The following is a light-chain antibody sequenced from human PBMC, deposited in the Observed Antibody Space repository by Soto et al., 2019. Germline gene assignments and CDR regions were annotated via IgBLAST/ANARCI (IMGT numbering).Light chain of an antibody. CDR2: AAS. Sequence: IPLTHSQSSLSASLSDGVTIXSRASQGISSYLAWYQQKPGKAPKLLIYAASTLQSGVPSRFSGSGSGTDFTLTISSLQPEDFATYYCQQLNSYPLTFGQGTRLEIK. V-gene: IGKV1-9*01. J-gene: IGKJ5*01. CDR1: QGISSY. CDR3: QQLNSYPLT.